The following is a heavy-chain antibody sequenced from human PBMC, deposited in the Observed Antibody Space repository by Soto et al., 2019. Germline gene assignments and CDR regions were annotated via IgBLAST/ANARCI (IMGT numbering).Heavy chain of an antibody. D-gene: IGHD3-22*01. CDR1: GFTFSSYG. J-gene: IGHJ4*02. V-gene: IGHV3-33*01. CDR3: ARGDSSGYYHLPSFGS. CDR2: IWYDGSNK. Sequence: QVQLVESGGGVVQPGRSLRLSCAASGFTFSSYGMHWVRQAPGKGLEWVAVIWYDGSNKYYADSVKGRFTISRDNSKTTLYLQLNSLRAEDTAVYYCARGDSSGYYHLPSFGSWGQGTLVAVSS.